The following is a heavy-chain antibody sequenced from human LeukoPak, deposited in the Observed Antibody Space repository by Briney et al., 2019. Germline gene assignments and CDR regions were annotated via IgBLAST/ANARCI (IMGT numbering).Heavy chain of an antibody. CDR2: MYYTGVS. Sequence: SETLSLTCTFSGGSISSDHWNWIRQTPGKGLEWIGYMYYTGVSNYNPSLKSRVAISVDSSKNQFSLKVTSVTAADTAIYYCTTIKRGDIFGYFDFWGQGALVTVSS. D-gene: IGHD5-18*01. CDR1: GGSISSDH. CDR3: TTIKRGDIFGYFDF. J-gene: IGHJ4*02. V-gene: IGHV4-59*01.